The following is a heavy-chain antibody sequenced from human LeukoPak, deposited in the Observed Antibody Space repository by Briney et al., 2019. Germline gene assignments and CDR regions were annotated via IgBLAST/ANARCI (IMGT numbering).Heavy chain of an antibody. D-gene: IGHD3-22*01. CDR1: GFTVSSNY. J-gene: IGHJ5*02. Sequence: SGGSLRLSCAASGFTVSSNYMSWVRQAPGKGLEWVSVIYSGGSTYYADSVKGRFTISRDNSKNTLYLQMNSLRAEDTAVYYCVREWHYYDSSGYFLSWFDPWAREPWSPSPQ. V-gene: IGHV3-66*02. CDR2: IYSGGST. CDR3: VREWHYYDSSGYFLSWFDP.